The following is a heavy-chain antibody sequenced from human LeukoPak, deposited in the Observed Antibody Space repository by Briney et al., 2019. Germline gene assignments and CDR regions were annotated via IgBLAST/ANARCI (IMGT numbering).Heavy chain of an antibody. Sequence: LAGGSLRLSCAASGFKFSSYEMKWGRQARGKGVERVSYISSSGSTIYYADSEKGRFTVSRDNADNSLYLQMNSLRGDDTALYYCVRAYSRGYPDDFDYWGQGTLVTVSS. CDR2: ISSSGSTI. V-gene: IGHV3-48*03. CDR1: GFKFSSYE. CDR3: VRAYSRGYPDDFDY. D-gene: IGHD3-22*01. J-gene: IGHJ4*02.